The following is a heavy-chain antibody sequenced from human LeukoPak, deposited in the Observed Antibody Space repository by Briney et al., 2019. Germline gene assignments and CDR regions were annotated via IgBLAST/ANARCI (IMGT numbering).Heavy chain of an antibody. CDR2: ISKSGYTI. D-gene: IGHD1-1*01. CDR3: ARMATAFDY. CDR1: GFTFSSYE. V-gene: IGHV3-48*03. J-gene: IGHJ4*02. Sequence: GGSLRLSCVASGFTFSSYEMNWVRQAPGKGLEWVSYISKSGYTIHYADSVQGRFTHADSVQGRFTISRDNAKNSLYLQMNSLRAEDTAVYYCARMATAFDYWGQGTLVTVSS.